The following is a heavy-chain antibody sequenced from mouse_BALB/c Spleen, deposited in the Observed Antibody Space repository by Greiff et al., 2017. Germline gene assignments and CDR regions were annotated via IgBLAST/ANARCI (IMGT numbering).Heavy chain of an antibody. CDR1: GFTFSSYG. J-gene: IGHJ2*01. CDR2: INSNGGST. V-gene: IGHV5-6-3*01. Sequence: EVQLVESGGGLVQPGGSLKLSCAASGFTFSSYGMSWVRQTPDKRLELVATINSNGGSTYYPDSVKGRFTISRDNAKNTLYLQMSSLKSEDTAMYYCARDPYYFDYWGQGTTLTVSS. CDR3: ARDPYYFDY.